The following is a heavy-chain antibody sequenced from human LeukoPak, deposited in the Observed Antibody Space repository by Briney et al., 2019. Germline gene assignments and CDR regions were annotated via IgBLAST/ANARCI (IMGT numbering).Heavy chain of an antibody. Sequence: PSETLSLTCTVSGGSISSYYWSWIRQPPGKGLEWIGYIYYSGSTNYNPSLKSRVTISVDTSKNQFSLKLSSVTAADTAVYYCAGGSGYYTVGYDYWGQGNLVTVSS. CDR3: AGGSGYYTVGYDY. CDR1: GGSISSYY. D-gene: IGHD3-22*01. V-gene: IGHV4-59*01. J-gene: IGHJ4*02. CDR2: IYYSGST.